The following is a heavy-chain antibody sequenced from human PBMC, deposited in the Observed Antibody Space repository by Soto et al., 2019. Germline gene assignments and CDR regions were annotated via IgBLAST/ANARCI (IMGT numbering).Heavy chain of an antibody. V-gene: IGHV4-31*03. CDR2: IYYSGTT. CDR1: GGSIGSGDYC. CDR3: ARAPSSWYAYFDY. Sequence: SETLSLTCTVSGGSIGSGDYCWSWIRQHPGKGLEWIGYIYYSGTTYYNPSLKSRLTISLDRSKNQFSLKLSSVTAADTAVYYCARAPSSWYAYFDYWGQGTLVTVSS. D-gene: IGHD6-13*01. J-gene: IGHJ4*02.